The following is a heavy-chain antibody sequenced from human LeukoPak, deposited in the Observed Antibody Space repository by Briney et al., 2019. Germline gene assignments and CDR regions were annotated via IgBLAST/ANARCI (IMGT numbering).Heavy chain of an antibody. D-gene: IGHD6-19*01. CDR2: IGTSSGNT. Sequence: NSGGSLRLSCAASGFTFSSYSMNWVRQAPGKGLEWVSSIGTSSGNTNYGDSVKGRFTISRDNMKNSVHLQMNSLRAEDTAVYYCARSGWSYYFGLDVWGHGTTVTVSS. CDR3: ARSGWSYYFGLDV. J-gene: IGHJ6*02. CDR1: GFTFSSYS. V-gene: IGHV3-21*01.